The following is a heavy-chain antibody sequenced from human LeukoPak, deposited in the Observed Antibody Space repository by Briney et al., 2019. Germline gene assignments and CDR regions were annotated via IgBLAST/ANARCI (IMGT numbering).Heavy chain of an antibody. Sequence: PGGSLRLSCAASGFTFSSYGMHWVRQAPGKGLEWVAVISYDGSNKYYADSVKGRFTISRDNSKNTLYLQMNSLRAEDTAVYYCTTSPDTDYYYYGMDVWGQGTTVTVSS. V-gene: IGHV3-30*03. CDR2: ISYDGSNK. J-gene: IGHJ6*02. CDR1: GFTFSSYG. D-gene: IGHD1-14*01. CDR3: TTSPDTDYYYYGMDV.